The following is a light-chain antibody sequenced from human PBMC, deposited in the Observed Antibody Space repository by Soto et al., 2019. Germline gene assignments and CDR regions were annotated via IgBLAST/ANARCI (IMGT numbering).Light chain of an antibody. CDR3: QHYGSSSWT. CDR1: QSVSSTY. CDR2: GAS. V-gene: IGKV3-20*01. Sequence: EIVLTQSPGTLSLSPGERATLSCRASQSVSSTYLAWYQQKPGQAPRLLIFGASSRASGIPDRFXXXXXGXXXXXTISRVEPEDFAVYYCQHYGSSSWTFGQGTRVDI. J-gene: IGKJ1*01.